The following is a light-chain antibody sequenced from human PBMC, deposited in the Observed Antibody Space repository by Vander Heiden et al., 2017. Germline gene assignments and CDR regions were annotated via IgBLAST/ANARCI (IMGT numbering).Light chain of an antibody. J-gene: IGKJ3*01. CDR2: AAS. V-gene: IGKV1-39*01. CDR3: QQRNSSPFT. Sequence: DIQSTQSPSSLSASVGDRVTITCRASQSISSYLNWYQQKPGKAPRLLIYAASSLQSGVPSRFSGSGSGTEFTLTISSLQPEDFATYYCQQRNSSPFTFGRGTKVEIK. CDR1: QSISSY.